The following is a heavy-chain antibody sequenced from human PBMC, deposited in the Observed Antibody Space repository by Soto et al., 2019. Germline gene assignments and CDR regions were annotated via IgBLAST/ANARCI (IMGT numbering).Heavy chain of an antibody. CDR1: GYSFTSYW. CDR3: ARGGLVVVSANLPAASYSTDV. CDR2: IYPGDSDT. J-gene: IGHJ6*03. D-gene: IGHD2-2*01. V-gene: IGHV5-51*01. Sequence: PGESLKISCKGSGYSFTSYWIGWVRQMPGKGLEWMGIIYPGDSDTRYSPSFQGQVTISADKSISTAYLQWSSLKASDTAMYYCARGGLVVVSANLPAASYSTDVWGKGPTVTVSS.